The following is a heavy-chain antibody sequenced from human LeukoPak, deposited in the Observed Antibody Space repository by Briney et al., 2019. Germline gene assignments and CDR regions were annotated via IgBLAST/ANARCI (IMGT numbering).Heavy chain of an antibody. V-gene: IGHV1-69*05. D-gene: IGHD2-2*01. CDR3: ARENIVVVPAAIRYFDY. J-gene: IGHJ4*02. CDR2: IIPIFGTA. CDR1: GGTFSSYA. Sequence: SVKVSCKASGGTFSSYAISWVRQAPGQGLEWMGGIIPIFGTANYAQKSQGRVTITTDESTSTAYMELSGLRSEDTAVYYCARENIVVVPAAIRYFDYWGQGTLVTVSS.